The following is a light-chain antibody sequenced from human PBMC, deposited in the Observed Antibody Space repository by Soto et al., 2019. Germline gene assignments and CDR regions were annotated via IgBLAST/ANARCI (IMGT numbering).Light chain of an antibody. CDR2: GAS. CDR1: QSVNIN. Sequence: EIVMTQSPATLSVSPGERATLSCRASQSVNINLAWYQQKPGQAPRLLIYGASTRATGIPASFSGSGSGTEFTLTISSLQSEDFAVYYCQQYNNWPYTFGQGTKLEIK. CDR3: QQYNNWPYT. V-gene: IGKV3-15*01. J-gene: IGKJ2*01.